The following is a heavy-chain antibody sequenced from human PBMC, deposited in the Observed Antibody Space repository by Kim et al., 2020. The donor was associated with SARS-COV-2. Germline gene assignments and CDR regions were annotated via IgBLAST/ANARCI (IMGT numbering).Heavy chain of an antibody. Sequence: GGSLRLSCAASGFTFSSYAMSWVRQAPGKGLEWVSAISGSGGSTFYADSVKGRFTISRDTSKNTLYLQMNSLRAGDTAVYYCAHSLGTRWAYSSSWYDAFDIWGQGTMVTVSS. J-gene: IGHJ3*02. CDR3: AHSLGTRWAYSSSWYDAFDI. V-gene: IGHV3-23*01. CDR1: GFTFSSYA. D-gene: IGHD6-13*01. CDR2: ISGSGGST.